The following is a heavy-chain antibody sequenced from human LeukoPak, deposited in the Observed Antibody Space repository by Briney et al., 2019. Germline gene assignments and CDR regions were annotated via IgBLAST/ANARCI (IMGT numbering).Heavy chain of an antibody. D-gene: IGHD6-13*01. Sequence: GESLKISCKGSGYSFTSYWIGWVRQMPGKGLEWMGIIYPGDSDTRYSPSFQGQVTISADKSISTAYLQWSSLKASDTAMYYCARHEIAAAGTPEYFQHWGQGTLSPSPQ. CDR2: IYPGDSDT. V-gene: IGHV5-51*01. CDR3: ARHEIAAAGTPEYFQH. CDR1: GYSFTSYW. J-gene: IGHJ1*01.